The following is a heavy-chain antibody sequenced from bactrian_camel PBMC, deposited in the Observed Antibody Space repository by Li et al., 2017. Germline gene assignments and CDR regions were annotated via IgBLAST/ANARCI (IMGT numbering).Heavy chain of an antibody. J-gene: IGHJ4*01. CDR3: SSGASSGLGLRSWARQGMYNY. D-gene: IGHD3*01. CDR2: LSNSNYIL. V-gene: IGHV3S63*01. CDR1: GITEGTNC. Sequence: VQLVESGGGSVQAGGSLRLSCEVSGITEGTNCIGWFRQAPGKEREGVAALSNSNYILYYAESVKGRFTISRDNTKNTVYLQMNSLKPEDTAMYYCSSGASSGLGLRSWARQGMYNYWGQGTQVTVS.